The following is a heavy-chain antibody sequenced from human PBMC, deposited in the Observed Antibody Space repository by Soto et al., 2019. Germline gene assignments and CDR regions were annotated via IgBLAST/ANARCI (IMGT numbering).Heavy chain of an antibody. D-gene: IGHD5-12*01. CDR1: GGTFSSYA. V-gene: IGHV1-69*01. Sequence: QVQLVQSGAEVKKPGSSVKVSCKASGGTFSSYAISWVRQAPGQGLVWMGGIIPIFGTANYAQKFQGRVTITADESTSTAYMELSSLRSEDTAVYYCARGNWLRSYYYYGMDVWGQGNTVTVSS. CDR2: IIPIFGTA. CDR3: ARGNWLRSYYYYGMDV. J-gene: IGHJ6*02.